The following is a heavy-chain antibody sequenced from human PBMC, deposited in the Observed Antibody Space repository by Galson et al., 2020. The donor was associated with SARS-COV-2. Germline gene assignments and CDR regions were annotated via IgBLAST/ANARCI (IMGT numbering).Heavy chain of an antibody. CDR1: GDSINYNHNY. Sequence: SETLSLTCTVSGDSINYNHNYWGWVRQPPGKGLEWIGSVYYDGSSYYNPSLRGRVTVSVDTSRDQFSLRLSSVTAADTALYYCARHAGNYGSNTYFDSWGQGTVVSVSS. CDR3: ARHAGNYGSNTYFDS. D-gene: IGHD4-17*01. V-gene: IGHV4-39*01. CDR2: VYYDGSS. J-gene: IGHJ4*02.